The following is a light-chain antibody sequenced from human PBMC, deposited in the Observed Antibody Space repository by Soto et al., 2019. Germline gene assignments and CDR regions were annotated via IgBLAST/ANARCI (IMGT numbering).Light chain of an antibody. V-gene: IGKV3-11*01. CDR3: QQRRQWPIT. Sequence: EIVLTQSPATLSLSPGERATLSCRASQSISSYLAWYQQKPGQAPRLLIYDASNRATGIPARFSGSGSETDFTLTISSLEPEDFAVYYCQQRRQWPITCGQGTRLEIK. CDR2: DAS. J-gene: IGKJ5*01. CDR1: QSISSY.